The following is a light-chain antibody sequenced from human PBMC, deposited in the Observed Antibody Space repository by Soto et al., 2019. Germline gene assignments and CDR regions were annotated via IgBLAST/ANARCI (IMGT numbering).Light chain of an antibody. CDR3: QQYGSSGT. J-gene: IGKJ1*01. Sequence: EIVLTQSPGTLSLSPGERATLSCRASQTVTRSYLAWYQHKPGQATRLLYYGSTNRATVISDRFSGSGSGTDFTLIISRLEHEDVAVYCRQQYGSSGTFGQGTKVDIK. V-gene: IGKV3-20*01. CDR1: QTVTRSY. CDR2: GST.